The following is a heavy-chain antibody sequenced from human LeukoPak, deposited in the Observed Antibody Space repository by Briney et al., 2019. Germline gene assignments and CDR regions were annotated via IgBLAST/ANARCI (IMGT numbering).Heavy chain of an antibody. J-gene: IGHJ4*02. CDR1: GFTFSSYA. D-gene: IGHD3-16*01. V-gene: IGHV3-64D*09. Sequence: GGSLRLSCSASGFTFSSYAMHWVRQAPGKGLEYVSAISSNGGSTYYADSVKGRFTISRDNSKNTLYLQMSSLRAEDTAVYYCVKGYWGSMVGYCGQGTLVTVSS. CDR2: ISSNGGST. CDR3: VKGYWGSMVGY.